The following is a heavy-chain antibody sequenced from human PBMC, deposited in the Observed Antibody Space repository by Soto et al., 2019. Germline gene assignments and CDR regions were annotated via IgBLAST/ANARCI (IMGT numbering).Heavy chain of an antibody. CDR1: GFTFSSYA. CDR2: ISYDGSNK. J-gene: IGHJ3*02. Sequence: PGGSLRLSCAASGFTFSSYAMHWVRQAPGKGLEWVAVISYDGSNKYYADSVKGRFTISRDNSKNTLYLQMNSLRAEDTAVYYCAREWGTHAFAIWGQGTMVTV. V-gene: IGHV3-30-3*01. CDR3: AREWGTHAFAI. D-gene: IGHD7-27*01.